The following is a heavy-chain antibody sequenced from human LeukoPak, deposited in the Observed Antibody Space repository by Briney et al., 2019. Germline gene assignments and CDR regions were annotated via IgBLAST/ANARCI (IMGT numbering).Heavy chain of an antibody. CDR1: GYTVTDYY. D-gene: IGHD1-26*01. CDR3: AREREVRYRLGKGYYFDY. Sequence: ASVKVSCKASGYTVTDYYVHWVRQAPGQGLEWMGWINPNSGGTNYAQKFQGRVTMTRDTSISTAYMELSRLQSDDTAVYYCAREREVRYRLGKGYYFDYWGQGTLVTVSS. CDR2: INPNSGGT. J-gene: IGHJ4*02. V-gene: IGHV1-2*02.